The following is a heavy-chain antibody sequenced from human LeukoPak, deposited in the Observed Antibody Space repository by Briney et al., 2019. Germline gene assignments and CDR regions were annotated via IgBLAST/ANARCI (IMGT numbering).Heavy chain of an antibody. D-gene: IGHD1-26*01. J-gene: IGHJ4*02. V-gene: IGHV1-2*02. Sequence: GESLKISCKASGYTFTGYYMHWVRQAPGQGLEWMGWINPNSGGTNYAQKFQGRVTMTRDTSISTAYMELSRLRSDDTAVYYCASGIILGWELLWNYWGQGTLVTVSS. CDR2: INPNSGGT. CDR1: GYTFTGYY. CDR3: ASGIILGWELLWNY.